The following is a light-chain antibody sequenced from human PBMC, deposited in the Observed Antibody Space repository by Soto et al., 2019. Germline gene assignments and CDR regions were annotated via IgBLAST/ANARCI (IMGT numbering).Light chain of an antibody. V-gene: IGKV3-20*01. CDR3: QQRT. CDR2: GAS. Sequence: EIVLTQSPGTLSSSPGERATLSCRASQSVSSSYLAWYQQKPGQAPRLLIYGASSRATGIPDRFSGSGSGTDFTLTISRLEPEDFAVYYCQQRTFGQGTKVDIK. J-gene: IGKJ1*01. CDR1: QSVSSSY.